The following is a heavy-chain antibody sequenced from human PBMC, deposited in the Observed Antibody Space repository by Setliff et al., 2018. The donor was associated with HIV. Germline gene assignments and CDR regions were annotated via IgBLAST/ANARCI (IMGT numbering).Heavy chain of an antibody. CDR1: GGSISSGSYY. J-gene: IGHJ4*02. CDR3: ARGSKWLRFTRLTEQLNDY. D-gene: IGHD5-12*01. Sequence: SETLSLTCTVSGGSISSGSYYWSWIRQPAGRGLEWIGHIYTSGSTNYNPSLKSRVTISVDTSKNQFSLKLRSVTAAETAVYYCARGSKWLRFTRLTEQLNDYWGQGTLVTVSS. V-gene: IGHV4-61*09. CDR2: IYTSGST.